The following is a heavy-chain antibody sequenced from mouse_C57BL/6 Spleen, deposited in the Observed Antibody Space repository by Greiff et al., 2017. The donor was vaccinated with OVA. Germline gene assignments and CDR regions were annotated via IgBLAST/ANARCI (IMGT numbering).Heavy chain of an antibody. D-gene: IGHD2-5*01. CDR2: IDPETGGT. Sequence: VKLQESGAELVRPGASVTLSCKASGYTFTDYEMHWVKQTPVHGLEWIGAIDPETGGTAYNQKFKGKAILTADKSSSTAYMELRSLTSEDSAVYYCTRGGYSNYSFDYWGQGTTLTVSS. CDR3: TRGGYSNYSFDY. CDR1: GYTFTDYE. V-gene: IGHV1-15*01. J-gene: IGHJ2*01.